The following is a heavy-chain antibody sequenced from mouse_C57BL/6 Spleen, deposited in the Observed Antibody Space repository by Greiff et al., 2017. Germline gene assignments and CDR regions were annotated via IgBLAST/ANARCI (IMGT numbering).Heavy chain of an antibody. V-gene: IGHV2-3*01. D-gene: IGHD2-4*01. CDR3: AKQGNMIRDYAMDY. Sequence: VKLMESGPGLVAPSQSLSITCTVSGFSLTSYGVSWVRQPPGKGLEWLGVIWGDGSTNYHSALISRLSISKDNSKSQVFLKLNSLQTNDTATYYCAKQGNMIRDYAMDYWGQGTSVTVSS. CDR2: IWGDGST. J-gene: IGHJ4*01. CDR1: GFSLTSYG.